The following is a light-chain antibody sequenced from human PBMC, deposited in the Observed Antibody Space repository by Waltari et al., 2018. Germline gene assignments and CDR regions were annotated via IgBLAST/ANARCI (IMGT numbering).Light chain of an antibody. CDR1: QSVTTNY. Sequence: EIVLTQSPGTLSLSPGERATLFCRASQSVTTNYLAWYQQKPGQAPRLLISGASFRATGIPDRFSGSGSGTDFTLTIRSLEPEDFAVYYCPQYNSPTTFGQGTKVEIK. CDR2: GAS. CDR3: PQYNSPTT. J-gene: IGKJ1*01. V-gene: IGKV3-20*01.